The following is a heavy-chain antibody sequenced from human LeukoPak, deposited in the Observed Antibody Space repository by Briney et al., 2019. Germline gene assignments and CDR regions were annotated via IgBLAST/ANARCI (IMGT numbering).Heavy chain of an antibody. CDR2: MNPNSGNT. Sequence: ASVKVSCKASGYTFTSYDINWVRQATGQGLEWMGWMNPNSGNTGYAQKFQGRVTMTRNTSISTAYMELSSLRSEDTAVYYCARDRRKRLWFGELDAPQYYFDYWGQGTLVTVSS. J-gene: IGHJ4*02. D-gene: IGHD3-10*01. CDR3: ARDRRKRLWFGELDAPQYYFDY. V-gene: IGHV1-8*01. CDR1: GYTFTSYD.